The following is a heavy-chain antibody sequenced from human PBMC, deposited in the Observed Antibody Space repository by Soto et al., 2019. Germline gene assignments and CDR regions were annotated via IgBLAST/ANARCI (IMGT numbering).Heavy chain of an antibody. D-gene: IGHD2-8*01. V-gene: IGHV1-2*04. CDR2: INPNSGGT. Sequence: GASVNVSCKASGYTFTGYYMHWVRQAPGQGLEWMGWINPNSGGTNYAQKFQGWVTMTRDTSISTAYMELSRLRSDDTAVYYCARDNVLMVYAIRGDYYYGMDVWGQGTTVTVSS. CDR1: GYTFTGYY. CDR3: ARDNVLMVYAIRGDYYYGMDV. J-gene: IGHJ6*02.